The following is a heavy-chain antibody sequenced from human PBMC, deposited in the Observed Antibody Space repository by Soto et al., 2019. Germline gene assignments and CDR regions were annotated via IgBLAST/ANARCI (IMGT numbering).Heavy chain of an antibody. CDR2: IRSKAYGGTT. CDR1: GFTFGDYA. V-gene: IGHV3-49*04. J-gene: IGHJ4*02. D-gene: IGHD5-18*01. Sequence: EVQLVESGGGLVQPGRSLRLSCTASGFTFGDYAMSWVRQAPGKGLEWVGFIRSKAYGGTTEYAASVKGRFTISRDDSKSIAYLQMNSLKTEDTAVYYCTSDTAMSMGGVDYWGQGTLVTVSS. CDR3: TSDTAMSMGGVDY.